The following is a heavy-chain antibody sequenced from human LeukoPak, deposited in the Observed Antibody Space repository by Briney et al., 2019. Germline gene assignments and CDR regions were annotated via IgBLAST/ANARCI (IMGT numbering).Heavy chain of an antibody. CDR3: ARDLQAGPDAFYI. D-gene: IGHD6-19*01. CDR1: GYTFTGYY. V-gene: IGHV1-2*02. J-gene: IGHJ3*02. CDR2: IDPNNGYT. Sequence: ASVKLSCKASGYTFTGYYMHWVRQAPGQGLEWMGWIDPNNGYTNYAQNFQGRVTMTRDTSITTAYMDLSRLRPDDTAVYYCARDLQAGPDAFYIWGQGTMVTVSS.